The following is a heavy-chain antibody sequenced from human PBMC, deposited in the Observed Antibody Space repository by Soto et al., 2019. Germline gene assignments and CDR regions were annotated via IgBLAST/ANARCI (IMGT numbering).Heavy chain of an antibody. CDR2: IYYSGST. V-gene: IGHV4-39*01. CDR1: GGSISSSSYY. D-gene: IGHD2-2*01. Sequence: PSETLSLTCTVSGGSISSSSYYWGWIRQPPGKGLEWIGSIYYSGSTYYNPSLKSRVTISVDTSKNQFSLKLSSVTAADTAVYYCASVLPAEYYYYYYMDVWGKGTTVTVSS. J-gene: IGHJ6*03. CDR3: ASVLPAEYYYYYYMDV.